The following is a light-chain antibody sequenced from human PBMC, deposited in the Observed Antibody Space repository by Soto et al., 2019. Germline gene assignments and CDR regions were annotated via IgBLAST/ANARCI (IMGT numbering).Light chain of an antibody. Sequence: EIVMTQSPATLSVSPGEAAALSCRASERVSSSYLAWYQQKPGQAPRLLIYGASSRATGIPLRFSGSGSGTDFTLTISRLEPEDFAVYYCHQYGGAGTFGQGTKVDI. CDR3: HQYGGAGT. J-gene: IGKJ1*01. CDR1: ERVSSSY. V-gene: IGKV3-20*01. CDR2: GAS.